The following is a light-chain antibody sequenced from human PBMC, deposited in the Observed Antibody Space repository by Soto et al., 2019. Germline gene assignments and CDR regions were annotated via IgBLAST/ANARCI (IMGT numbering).Light chain of an antibody. CDR2: DAS. V-gene: IGKV3-11*01. CDR3: QQRSNWPRFT. CDR1: QSVSSY. J-gene: IGKJ3*01. Sequence: EIVLTQSPATLSLSPGERVTLSCRASQSVSSYLAWYQQKPGQAPRLLIYDASNRATGIPARFSGSGSGTDVTLTISSLEPEDFAVYYCQQRSNWPRFTFGPGTKVDIK.